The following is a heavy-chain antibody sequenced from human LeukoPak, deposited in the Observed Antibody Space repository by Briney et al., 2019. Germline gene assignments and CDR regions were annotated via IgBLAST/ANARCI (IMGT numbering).Heavy chain of an antibody. CDR3: ARDPIVYGSGSYYTNCFDP. V-gene: IGHV1-2*02. Sequence: ASVKVSCKASGYTFTGYYMHWVRQAPGQGLEWMGWINPNSGGTNYAQKFQGRVTMTRDTPISTAYMELSRLRSDDTAVYYCARDPIVYGSGSYYTNCFDPWGQGTLVTVSA. CDR2: INPNSGGT. D-gene: IGHD3-10*01. J-gene: IGHJ5*02. CDR1: GYTFTGYY.